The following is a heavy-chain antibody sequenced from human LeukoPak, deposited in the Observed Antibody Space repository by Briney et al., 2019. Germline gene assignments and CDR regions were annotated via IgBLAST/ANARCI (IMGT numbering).Heavy chain of an antibody. CDR3: ARGIEY. CDR2: ISRSGSTK. CDR1: GFTFSDYN. V-gene: IGHV3-11*01. Sequence: GGSLRLSCAASGFTFSDYNMRWIRQAPGKGLEWVSSISRSGSTKYYADSVKGRFTISRDNAKNSLFLQMNSLRAEDTAVYYCARGIEYWGQGTLVTVSS. J-gene: IGHJ4*02.